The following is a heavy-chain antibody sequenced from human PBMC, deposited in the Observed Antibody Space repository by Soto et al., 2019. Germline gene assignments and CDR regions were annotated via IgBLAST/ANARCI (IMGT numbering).Heavy chain of an antibody. D-gene: IGHD3-9*01. CDR2: IKSKTDGGTT. V-gene: IGHV3-15*07. CDR3: TTSILTGYFRWSIFDY. CDR1: GFTFSNAW. Sequence: PGGSLRLSFAASGFTFSNAWMNWVRQAPGKGLEWVARIKSKTDGGTTDYAAPVKGRFTISRDDSKSTLFLQMNSLKTEDTAVYYCTTSILTGYFRWSIFDYWGQGNLVTVSS. J-gene: IGHJ4*02.